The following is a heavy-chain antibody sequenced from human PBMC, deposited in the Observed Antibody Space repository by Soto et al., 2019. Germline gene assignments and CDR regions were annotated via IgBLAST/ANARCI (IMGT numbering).Heavy chain of an antibody. CDR1: GFTLSSYE. V-gene: IGHV3-48*03. D-gene: IGHD3-22*01. J-gene: IGHJ3*02. CDR3: AREGHYYDSSGYQFGNDAFDI. Sequence: GGSLRLSCAASGFTLSSYEMNWVRQAPGKGLEWVSYISSSGSTIYYADSVKGRFTISRDNAKNSLYLQMNSLRAEDTAVYYCAREGHYYDSSGYQFGNDAFDIWGQGTMVTVSS. CDR2: ISSSGSTI.